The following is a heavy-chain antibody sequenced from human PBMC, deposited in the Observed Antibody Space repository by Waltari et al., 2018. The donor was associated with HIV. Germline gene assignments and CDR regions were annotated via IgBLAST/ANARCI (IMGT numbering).Heavy chain of an antibody. CDR3: ARPGPYCSTSSCPYFDP. CDR2: INPNSVAT. Sequence: QVQLVQSGAEVKKPGASVKVSCKASGYTFTGYYMHWVRQAPGQGLEWREWINPNSVATNYGQRCQGRVTMTRDTSISTAYMGLTSLRSHDTAVYYCARPGPYCSTSSCPYFDPWGQGTLVTVSS. CDR1: GYTFTGYY. V-gene: IGHV1-2*02. D-gene: IGHD2-2*01. J-gene: IGHJ5*02.